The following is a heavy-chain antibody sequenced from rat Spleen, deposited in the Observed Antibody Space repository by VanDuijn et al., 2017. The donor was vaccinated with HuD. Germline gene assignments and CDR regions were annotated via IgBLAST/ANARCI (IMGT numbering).Heavy chain of an antibody. D-gene: IGHD1-1*01. J-gene: IGHJ2*01. CDR2: ISYDGGST. CDR1: GFTFSNYG. CDR3: TSYYSVPDY. V-gene: IGHV5-20*01. Sequence: EVQLVESGGGLVQPGRSMKLSCAASGFTFSNYGMAWVRQAPKKGLEWVAYISYDGGSTYYRDSVKGRFTISRDNAKSTLYLQMDSLRSEDTATYYCTSYYSVPDYWGQGVMVTVSS.